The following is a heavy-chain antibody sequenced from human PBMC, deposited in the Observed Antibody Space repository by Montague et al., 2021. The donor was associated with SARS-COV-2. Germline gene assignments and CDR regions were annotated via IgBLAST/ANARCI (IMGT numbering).Heavy chain of an antibody. CDR2: IDYSGST. Sequence: SETLSLTCTVSGGSINTYYWNWIRQFPGKGLEWIGYIDYSGSTNYNPSLQSRVIISVDRSKIQFSLKLNSVTAADTAIYYCARLPYDNSYGMDVWGQGTTVTVSS. V-gene: IGHV4-59*01. CDR1: GGSINTYY. D-gene: IGHD3-9*01. CDR3: ARLPYDNSYGMDV. J-gene: IGHJ6*02.